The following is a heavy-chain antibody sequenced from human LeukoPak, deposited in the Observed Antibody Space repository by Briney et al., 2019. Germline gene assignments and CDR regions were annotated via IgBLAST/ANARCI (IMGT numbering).Heavy chain of an antibody. CDR3: ARVHIAAAGWYFDY. CDR2: ISSSSSYI. J-gene: IGHJ4*02. V-gene: IGHV3-21*04. CDR1: GFTFSSYS. D-gene: IGHD6-13*01. Sequence: GGSLRLSCAASGFTFSSYSMNWVRQAPGKGLEWVSSISSSSSYIYYADSVKGRFTISRDNAKNSLYLQMNGLRAEDTAVYYCARVHIAAAGWYFDYWGQGTLVTVSS.